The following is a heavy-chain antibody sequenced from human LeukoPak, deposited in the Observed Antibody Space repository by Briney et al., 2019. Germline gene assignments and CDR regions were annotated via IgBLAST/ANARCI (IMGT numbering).Heavy chain of an antibody. CDR2: ISSNGRYI. CDR1: GFDFSDYT. V-gene: IGHV3-21*01. D-gene: IGHD3-10*01. Sequence: GGSLRLSCAASGFDFSDYTINWVRQAPGKGLEWVSSISSNGRYIYYADSVKGRLTISRDNAKNSVYLQMNSLRAEDTAVYYCARDGLRSYDYWGQGTLVTVSS. CDR3: ARDGLRSYDY. J-gene: IGHJ4*02.